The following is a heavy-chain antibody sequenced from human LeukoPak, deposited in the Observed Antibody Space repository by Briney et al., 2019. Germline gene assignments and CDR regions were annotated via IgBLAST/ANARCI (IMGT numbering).Heavy chain of an antibody. CDR3: ARGPYSSSQISLLLFARRFDY. J-gene: IGHJ4*02. CDR2: INHSGST. D-gene: IGHD6-13*01. CDR1: GGSFSGYY. Sequence: SETLSLTCAVYGGSFSGYYWSWLRQPPGKGLEGIGEINHSGSTNYNPSLKIRATISVETSKNQYSLKLGSVTAADTAVYYCARGPYSSSQISLLLFARRFDYWGQGTLVTVSS. V-gene: IGHV4-34*01.